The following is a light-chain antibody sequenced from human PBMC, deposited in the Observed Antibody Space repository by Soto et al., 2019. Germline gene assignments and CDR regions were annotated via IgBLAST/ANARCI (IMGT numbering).Light chain of an antibody. CDR2: PAS. CDR1: QGIGGW. CDR3: QQASTFPLT. Sequence: DVQMTQSPSSVSASVGDTVTLTCRASQGIGGWLAGYQQKPGKAPNLLIYPASTLQSGVPSRFSGSGSGTYFTLTISSLQPGDAARYSCQQASTFPLTFGGGTNVDIK. J-gene: IGKJ4*01. V-gene: IGKV1-12*01.